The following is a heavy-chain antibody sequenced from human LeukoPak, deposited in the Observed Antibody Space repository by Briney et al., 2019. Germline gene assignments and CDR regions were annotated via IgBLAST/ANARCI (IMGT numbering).Heavy chain of an antibody. CDR2: IRYGGSNK. Sequence: GGSLRLTCVASGFTLSSYGMHWVRQAPGNGLVWVAFIRYGGSNKYYADSVKGRFTISRDNSKNTLYLQINSLRAEDTAVYYCAKRYYDFWSGYVGDAFDIWGQGTMVTVSS. D-gene: IGHD3-3*01. J-gene: IGHJ3*02. CDR1: GFTLSSYG. V-gene: IGHV3-30*02. CDR3: AKRYYDFWSGYVGDAFDI.